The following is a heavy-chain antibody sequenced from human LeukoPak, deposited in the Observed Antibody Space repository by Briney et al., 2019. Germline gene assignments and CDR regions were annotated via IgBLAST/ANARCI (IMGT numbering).Heavy chain of an antibody. CDR2: INHSGST. J-gene: IGHJ4*02. V-gene: IGHV4-34*01. CDR1: GGSFSGYY. Sequence: SETLSLTCAVYGGSFSGYYWSWIRQPPGKGLEGIGEINHSGSTNYNPSLKSRVTISVDTSKNQFSLKLSSVTAADTAVYYCARRYDYVWGSYRIDYWGQGTLVTVSS. D-gene: IGHD3-16*02. CDR3: ARRYDYVWGSYRIDY.